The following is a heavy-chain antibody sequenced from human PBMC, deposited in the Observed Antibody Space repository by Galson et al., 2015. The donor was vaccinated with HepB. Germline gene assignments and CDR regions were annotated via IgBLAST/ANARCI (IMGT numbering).Heavy chain of an antibody. CDR2: ISSSSSII. D-gene: IGHD2-2*01. CDR1: GFRFYSYS. V-gene: IGHV3-48*01. CDR3: ARASDLDY. Sequence: SLRLSCAASGFRFYSYSMNWVRQTPGKGLEWVSYISSSSSIINYADSVKGRLTISRDNVKNSLYLQMNSLRAEDTAVYYCARASDLDYWGQGTLVTVSS. J-gene: IGHJ4*02.